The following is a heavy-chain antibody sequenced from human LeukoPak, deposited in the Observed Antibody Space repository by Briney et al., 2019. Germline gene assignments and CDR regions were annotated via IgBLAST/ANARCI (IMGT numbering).Heavy chain of an antibody. D-gene: IGHD6-19*01. CDR1: GFTVSSNY. V-gene: IGHV3-23*01. CDR3: AKHAVSTGNFDY. J-gene: IGHJ4*02. CDR2: ISGSGGST. Sequence: GGSLRLSCAASGFTVSSNYMSWVRQAPGKGLEWVSAISGSGGSTYYADSVKGRFTISRDNSKNTLYLQMNSLRAEDTAVYYCAKHAVSTGNFDYWGQGTLVTVSS.